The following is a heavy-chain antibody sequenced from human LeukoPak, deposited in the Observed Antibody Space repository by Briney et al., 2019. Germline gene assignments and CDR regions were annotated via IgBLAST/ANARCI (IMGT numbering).Heavy chain of an antibody. CDR3: ARGIFGDYGATGFDP. V-gene: IGHV1-2*02. J-gene: IGHJ5*02. D-gene: IGHD4-17*01. CDR1: GYTFTGYY. Sequence: ASVKVSCKASGYTFTGYYMHWVRQAPGQGLEWMGWINPNSGGTNYAQKFQGRVTMTRDTSISTAYMELSRLRSDDTAVYYCARGIFGDYGATGFDPWGQGTLVTVSS. CDR2: INPNSGGT.